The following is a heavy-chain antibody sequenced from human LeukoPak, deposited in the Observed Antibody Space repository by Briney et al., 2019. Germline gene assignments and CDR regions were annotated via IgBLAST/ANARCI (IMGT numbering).Heavy chain of an antibody. D-gene: IGHD2-15*01. CDR1: GFTFSSYP. J-gene: IGHJ4*02. CDR3: ARDNLCSGGSCYYGFGY. CDR2: ISSSSSYI. Sequence: GGSLRLSCAASGFTFSSYPMHWVRQAPGKGLEWVSSISSSSSYIYYADSVKGRFTISRDNAKNSLYLQMNSLRAEDTAVYYCARDNLCSGGSCYYGFGYWGQGTLVTVSS. V-gene: IGHV3-21*01.